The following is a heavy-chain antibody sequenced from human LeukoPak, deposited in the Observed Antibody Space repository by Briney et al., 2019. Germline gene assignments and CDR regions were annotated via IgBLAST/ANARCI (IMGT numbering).Heavy chain of an antibody. CDR3: ARSSGWFDY. J-gene: IGHJ4*02. Sequence: GGSLRLSCAASGFTFSNYAMHWVRQAPGEGLEYVSALSSNGGSTYYAISVKGRFTISRDNSKNTLYLQMDSLRTEDMAVYYCARSSGWFDYWGQGTLVTVSS. CDR1: GFTFSNYA. D-gene: IGHD6-19*01. V-gene: IGHV3-64*01. CDR2: LSSNGGST.